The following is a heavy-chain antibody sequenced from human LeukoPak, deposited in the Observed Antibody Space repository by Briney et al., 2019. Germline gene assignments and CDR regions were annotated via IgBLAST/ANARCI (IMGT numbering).Heavy chain of an antibody. CDR2: ISSSDTR. Sequence: GGSLRLSCAASGFTFSDYYMSWIPQAPGKGLEWVSYISSSDTRYYADSVKGRFTISRDNAKNSLYLQMNSLRGEDTAVYYCARGGAVTTSYYFDYWGQGTLVTVSS. CDR1: GFTFSDYY. D-gene: IGHD4-17*01. V-gene: IGHV3-11*04. J-gene: IGHJ4*02. CDR3: ARGGAVTTSYYFDY.